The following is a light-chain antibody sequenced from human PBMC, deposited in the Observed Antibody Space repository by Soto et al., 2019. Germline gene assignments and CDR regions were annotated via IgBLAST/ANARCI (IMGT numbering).Light chain of an antibody. J-gene: IGLJ1*01. Sequence: QSALTQPPSASGSLGQSVTISCTGTSSDVGGYYYVSWYQQYPGKAPKLMIYEVSKRPSGVPDRFSGSKSGNTASLTVSGLQAEDEADYYCSSYAGSRTYVFGAGTKVTVL. V-gene: IGLV2-8*01. CDR1: SSDVGGYYY. CDR3: SSYAGSRTYV. CDR2: EVS.